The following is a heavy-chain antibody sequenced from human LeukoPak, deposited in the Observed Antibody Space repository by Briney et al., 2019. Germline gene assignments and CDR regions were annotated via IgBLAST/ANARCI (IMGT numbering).Heavy chain of an antibody. J-gene: IGHJ4*02. D-gene: IGHD1-1*01. CDR2: IYSGGST. CDR3: ARVWKGNYYDY. Sequence: PGRSLRLSCAASGFTFSSYGMHWVRQAPGKGLEWVSVIYSGGSTYYADSVKGRFTISRDNSKNTLYLQMNSLRAEDTAIYYCARVWKGNYYDYWGQGTLVTVSS. V-gene: IGHV3-53*01. CDR1: GFTFSSYG.